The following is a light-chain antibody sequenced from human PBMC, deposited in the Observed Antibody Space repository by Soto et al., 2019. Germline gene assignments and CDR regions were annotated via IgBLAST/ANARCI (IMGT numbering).Light chain of an antibody. CDR2: SAS. J-gene: IGKJ1*01. V-gene: IGKV3-15*01. Sequence: TPSSFTLSVTPGAPATLYCRSSQGVGSNLAWYQQKPGQAPRLLIYSASRGATGFPARFSGSGSGTDFTLTISSLQSEDFAVYYCQQYNNWPWTFGRGAKVDIK. CDR1: QGVGSN. CDR3: QQYNNWPWT.